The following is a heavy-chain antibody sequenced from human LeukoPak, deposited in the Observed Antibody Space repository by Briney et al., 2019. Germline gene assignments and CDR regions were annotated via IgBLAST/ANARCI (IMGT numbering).Heavy chain of an antibody. CDR2: IYYSAPT. CDR1: GGSLSGYY. Sequence: SETLSLTCAVSGGSLSGYYWSWVRQPPGKGLEWIGYIYYSAPTNYNPSLNSRVTISVDPSKNQFSLKLSSVTPADTAVYYCAREDYCSGGSCYSGYFQHWGQGTLVTVSS. CDR3: AREDYCSGGSCYSGYFQH. D-gene: IGHD2-15*01. V-gene: IGHV4-59*01. J-gene: IGHJ1*01.